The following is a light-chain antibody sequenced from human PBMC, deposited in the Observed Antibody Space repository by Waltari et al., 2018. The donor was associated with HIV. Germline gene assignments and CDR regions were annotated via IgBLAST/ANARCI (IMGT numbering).Light chain of an antibody. J-gene: IGLJ2*01. V-gene: IGLV1-51*01. CDR1: SSNIGSAY. Sequence: QSVLTQPPSVSAATGQKVTISCSGSSSNIGSAYVCWYQQLPGTAAKLLIYDNKKLPTGIPALGSCSKSGTAASPGSTGLQTWDEADYHCETWESSMRAYVVFGGRTKLT. CDR3: ETWESSMRAYVV. CDR2: DNK.